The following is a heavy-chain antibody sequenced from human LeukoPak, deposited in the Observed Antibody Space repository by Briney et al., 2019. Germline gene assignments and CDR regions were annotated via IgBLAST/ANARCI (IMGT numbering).Heavy chain of an antibody. CDR2: INHSGST. CDR3: ARAYYYGSGSYYKRGWFDP. J-gene: IGHJ5*02. V-gene: IGHV4-34*01. Sequence: PSETLSLTCAVYGGSFSGYYWSWIRQPPGKGLEWIGEINHSGSTNYNPSLKSRVTISVDTSKNQFSLKLSSVTAADTAVYYCARAYYYGSGSYYKRGWFDPWGQGTLVTVSS. D-gene: IGHD3-10*01. CDR1: GGSFSGYY.